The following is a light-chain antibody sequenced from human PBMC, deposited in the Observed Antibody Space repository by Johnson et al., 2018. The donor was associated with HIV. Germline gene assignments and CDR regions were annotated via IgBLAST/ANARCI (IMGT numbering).Light chain of an antibody. J-gene: IGLJ1*01. CDR2: DNN. V-gene: IGLV1-51*02. CDR1: NSNIGNNY. CDR3: GTWDSSLSVVV. Sequence: QPVLTQPPSVSAAPGQKVTISCSGSNSNIGNNYVSWYQQLPGTAPKLLIYDNNKRPSGIPDRFSGSKSGTSATLGNTGLQTGDEADYYCGTWDSSLSVVVFGTGTKVTVL.